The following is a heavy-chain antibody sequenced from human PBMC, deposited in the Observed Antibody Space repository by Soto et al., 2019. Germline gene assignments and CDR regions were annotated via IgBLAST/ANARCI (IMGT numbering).Heavy chain of an antibody. D-gene: IGHD3-10*01. CDR3: ANLPLSGSGFDC. CDR1: GFTFVDYA. V-gene: IGHV3-9*01. CDR2: ISWNGAAT. Sequence: EVQLVESGGGLVQPGGSLRLSCAASGFTFVDYAIPWVRQAPGKGLEWVSGISWNGAATGYMKSVKGRFSISRDNTKNTLYLQMNSLRSEDTAVYYCANLPLSGSGFDCWGKGTLVTVSS. J-gene: IGHJ4*02.